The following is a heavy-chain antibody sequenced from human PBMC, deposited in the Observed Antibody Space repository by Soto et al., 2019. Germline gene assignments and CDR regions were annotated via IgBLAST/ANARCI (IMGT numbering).Heavy chain of an antibody. CDR2: IIPIFGTA. V-gene: IGHV1-69*06. CDR1: GGTFSSYA. D-gene: IGHD1-26*01. CDR3: ARKLGGESYWNNWFDP. J-gene: IGHJ5*02. Sequence: SVKVSCKASGGTFSSYAISWVRQAPGQGLEWMGGIIPIFGTANYAQKFQGRVTITADKSTSTAYMELSSLRSEDTAVYYCARKLGGESYWNNWFDPWGQGTLVTVSS.